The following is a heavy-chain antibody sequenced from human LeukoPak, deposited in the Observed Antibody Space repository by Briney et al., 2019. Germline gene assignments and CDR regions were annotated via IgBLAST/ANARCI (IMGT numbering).Heavy chain of an antibody. Sequence: ASVKVSCKASGYTFANYGISWVRQAPGQGLEWLGGSTPYNGNTKYAQKVQGRVTMTTDTSTNTAYMELTTLRSDDPAVYYCARDVGGSIRGAVAGWDYWGQGTPVTVSS. CDR2: STPYNGNT. CDR1: GYTFANYG. J-gene: IGHJ4*02. CDR3: ARDVGGSIRGAVAGWDY. D-gene: IGHD6-19*01. V-gene: IGHV1-18*01.